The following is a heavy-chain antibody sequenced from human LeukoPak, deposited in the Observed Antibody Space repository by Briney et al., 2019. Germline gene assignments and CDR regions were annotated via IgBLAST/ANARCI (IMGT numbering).Heavy chain of an antibody. CDR2: FSGSGGGT. V-gene: IGHV3-23*01. D-gene: IGHD1-26*01. Sequence: GGSLRLSCAASGFTFSSYAMSWVRQAPGKGLEWVSTFSGSGGGTYYADSVKGRFTISRDNSKNTLYLQMNSLRAEDTAVYYCAKDQMVGATGADFDCWGQGTLVTVSS. CDR3: AKDQMVGATGADFDC. J-gene: IGHJ4*02. CDR1: GFTFSSYA.